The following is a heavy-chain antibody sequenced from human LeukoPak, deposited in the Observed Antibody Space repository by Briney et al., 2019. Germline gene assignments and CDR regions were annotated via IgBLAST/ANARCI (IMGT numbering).Heavy chain of an antibody. Sequence: SETLSLTCAVSGGSISSGGYSWRWIRQPPGKGLEWIGYIFQRGSTYSNPSLKSRVTISVDRSKNQFSLKLSSVTAADTAVYYCARVGSDWNDVRYNWFDPWGQGTLVTVSS. CDR1: GGSISSGGYS. CDR2: IFQRGST. D-gene: IGHD1-1*01. J-gene: IGHJ5*02. V-gene: IGHV4-30-2*01. CDR3: ARVGSDWNDVRYNWFDP.